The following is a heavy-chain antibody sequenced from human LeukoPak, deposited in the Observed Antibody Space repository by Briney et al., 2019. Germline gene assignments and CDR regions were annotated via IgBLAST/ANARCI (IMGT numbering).Heavy chain of an antibody. D-gene: IGHD1-26*01. CDR1: GWTFSDYY. V-gene: IGHV1-2*02. CDR2: INAYSGGT. J-gene: IGHJ4*02. Sequence: ASVKVSCKASGWTFSDYYIHWVQQAPGQGLEWMGWINAYSGGTNYAEKFQGRVTMTRDTSITTAYMELSSLRSDDMAMYYCATLRRRRWYIGDWGQGTLVTVSS. CDR3: ATLRRRRWYIGD.